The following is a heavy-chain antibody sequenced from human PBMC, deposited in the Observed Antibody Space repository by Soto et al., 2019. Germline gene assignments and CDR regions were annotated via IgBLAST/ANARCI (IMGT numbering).Heavy chain of an antibody. CDR2: ISYHGSNK. CDR1: GFTFSTSA. D-gene: IGHD3-16*01. J-gene: IGHJ4*02. CDR3: GRDLTKFVDY. V-gene: IGHV3-30-3*01. Sequence: QVQLVESGGGVVQPGGSLRLSCAASGFTFSTSAMHWVRQAPGKGLEWVALISYHGSNKYYGDSVEGRFTISRDNSRSTVFLQMASLRAEDTAAYSCGRDLTKFVDYWGQGTLVTVSS.